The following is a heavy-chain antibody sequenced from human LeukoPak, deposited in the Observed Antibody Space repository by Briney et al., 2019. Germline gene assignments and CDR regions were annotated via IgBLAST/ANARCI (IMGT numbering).Heavy chain of an antibody. Sequence: GGSLRLSCAASGFTFSSYSMNWVRQAPGKGLEWVSSISSSSSYIYYADSVKGRFTISRDDAKTSLSLQMNSLRAEDTAVYYCASTGYSYEYYFDYWGQGTLVTVSS. V-gene: IGHV3-21*01. J-gene: IGHJ4*02. CDR3: ASTGYSYEYYFDY. CDR1: GFTFSSYS. CDR2: ISSSSSYI. D-gene: IGHD5-18*01.